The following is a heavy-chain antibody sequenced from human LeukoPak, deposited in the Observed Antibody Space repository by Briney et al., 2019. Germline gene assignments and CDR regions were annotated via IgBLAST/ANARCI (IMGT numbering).Heavy chain of an antibody. CDR3: ASRKSYLFDY. CDR2: MYYSGST. CDR1: GGSISSGDYY. J-gene: IGHJ4*02. V-gene: IGHV4-30-4*08. D-gene: IGHD1-14*01. Sequence: QASQTLSLTCTVSGGSISSGDYYWSWIRQPPGKGLEWIGYMYYSGSTYYNPSLKSRVTISVDTSKNQLSLKVSSVTAADTAVYYCASRKSYLFDYWGQGILVTVSS.